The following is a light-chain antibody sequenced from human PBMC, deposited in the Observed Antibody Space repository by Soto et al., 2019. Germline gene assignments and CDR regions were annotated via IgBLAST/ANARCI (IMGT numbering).Light chain of an antibody. CDR2: HAS. CDR1: QDISNY. J-gene: IGKJ2*01. V-gene: IGKV1-33*01. Sequence: DIQMPQSPSSLSASVGDRVTITCQASQDISNYLYWYQQKPGKAPKLLIYHASNLETVVPSRFSGSGSGTDFTFTISSLQPEDIATYYCQQYDNLSYSFGQGTKLEIK. CDR3: QQYDNLSYS.